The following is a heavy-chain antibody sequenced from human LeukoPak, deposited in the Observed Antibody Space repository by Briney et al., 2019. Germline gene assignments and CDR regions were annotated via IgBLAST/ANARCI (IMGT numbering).Heavy chain of an antibody. J-gene: IGHJ4*02. D-gene: IGHD3-16*01. V-gene: IGHV3-23*01. Sequence: GGSLRLSCAASGFTFSSYAMSWVRQAPGKGLEWVSGISGSGGSTYYADSVKGRFTISRGNSKNTLYLQMNSLRAEDTAVYYCAKDLGGQYGLDYFDYWGQGTLVTVSS. CDR1: GFTFSSYA. CDR2: ISGSGGST. CDR3: AKDLGGQYGLDYFDY.